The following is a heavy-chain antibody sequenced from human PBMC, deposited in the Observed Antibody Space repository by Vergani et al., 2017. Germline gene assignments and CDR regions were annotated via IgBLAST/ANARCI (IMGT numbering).Heavy chain of an antibody. V-gene: IGHV2-26*01. Sequence: QITLKESGPTLVKPTQTLTLTCTVSGFSLSNARMGVSWIRQPPGKALEWLAHIFSNDEKSYSTSLKSRLTISKDTSKSQVVLTMTNMDPVDTATYYCARIASLLWFGESYMDVWGKGTTVTVSS. D-gene: IGHD3-10*01. CDR3: ARIASLLWFGESYMDV. J-gene: IGHJ6*03. CDR2: IFSNDEK. CDR1: GFSLSNARMG.